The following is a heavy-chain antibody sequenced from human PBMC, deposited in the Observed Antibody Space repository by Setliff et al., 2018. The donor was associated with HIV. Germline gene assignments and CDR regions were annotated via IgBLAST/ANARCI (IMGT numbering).Heavy chain of an antibody. Sequence: ASVKVSCKVYGYTLSELSIHWVRQAPGKGLEWMGYFDPQDGETVYAQKFQGRLTLTADESANTVYMELNSLRSDDTAVYYCARMGDLATIGYSHYYMAVWGKGTPVTVSS. V-gene: IGHV1-24*01. D-gene: IGHD3-22*01. CDR2: FDPQDGET. CDR3: ARMGDLATIGYSHYYMAV. CDR1: GYTLSELS. J-gene: IGHJ6*03.